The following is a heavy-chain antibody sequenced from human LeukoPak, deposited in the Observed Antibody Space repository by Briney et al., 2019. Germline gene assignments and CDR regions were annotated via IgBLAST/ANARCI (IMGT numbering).Heavy chain of an antibody. V-gene: IGHV3-7*01. J-gene: IGHJ4*02. Sequence: GGSLRLSCVGSGLSFSSYWMSWFRQAPGKGLEWVANIKQDGSEKYHVDSVKGRFTVSRDNAKNLLYLQMNSLRAEDTAVYHCARGSWLAHDSSNDFWGQGTLVTVSS. CDR3: ARGSWLAHDSSNDF. CDR2: IKQDGSEK. D-gene: IGHD6-19*01. CDR1: GLSFSSYW.